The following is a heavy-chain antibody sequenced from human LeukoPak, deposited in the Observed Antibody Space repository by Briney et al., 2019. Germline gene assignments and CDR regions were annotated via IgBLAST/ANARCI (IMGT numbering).Heavy chain of an antibody. CDR1: GGSISSGSYY. V-gene: IGHV4-61*02. CDR3: AREGGYDFWSGLVFDP. Sequence: SETLSLTCTVSGGSISSGSYYWSWIRQPAGKGLEWIGRIYTSGSTNYNPSLKSRVTISVDTSKNQFSLKLSSVTAADTAVYYCAREGGYDFWSGLVFDPWGQRTLVTVSS. CDR2: IYTSGST. D-gene: IGHD3-3*01. J-gene: IGHJ5*02.